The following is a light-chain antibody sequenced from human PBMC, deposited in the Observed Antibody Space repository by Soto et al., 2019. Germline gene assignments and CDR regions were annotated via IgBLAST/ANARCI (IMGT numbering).Light chain of an antibody. CDR2: GAS. CDR1: QTVNNNY. V-gene: IGKV3-20*01. J-gene: IGKJ5*01. CDR3: QQYSDLPMT. Sequence: DIVLTQSPGTLSFSPGERAIISPTPSQTVNNNYLAWCKQKPGQAPRLLIYGASRRATGIPDRFSGSASGTDFTLTISRLEPEDFAVYFCQQYSDLPMTFGQGTRLEIK.